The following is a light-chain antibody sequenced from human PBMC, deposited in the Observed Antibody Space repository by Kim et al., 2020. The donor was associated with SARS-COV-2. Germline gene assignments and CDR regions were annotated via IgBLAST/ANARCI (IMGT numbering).Light chain of an antibody. CDR3: QQSYITPFT. J-gene: IGKJ3*01. V-gene: IGKV1-39*01. CDR2: AAS. CDR1: QSISSH. Sequence: ASVGDRVTITCRTTQSISSHLNWYQQKPGRAPKLLISAASTLQGGVPSRLSGSGSETDFTLTISSLQPDDFATYFCQQSYITPFTFGPGTKVDIK.